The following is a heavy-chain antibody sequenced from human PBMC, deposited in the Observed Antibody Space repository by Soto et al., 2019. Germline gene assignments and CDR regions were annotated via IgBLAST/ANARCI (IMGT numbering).Heavy chain of an antibody. V-gene: IGHV1-69*02. J-gene: IGHJ6*02. Sequence: QLVQSGAEVKKPGSSVKVSCKVSGGTFSSYTITWVRQAPGEGLEWMGRIIPMFDIINYAQKFQGRVTITADKSTNTAYMELTSLKSDDTAVYYWARVEHESYGMDLWGQGTTVTVSS. CDR2: IIPMFDII. CDR1: GGTFSSYT. CDR3: ARVEHESYGMDL.